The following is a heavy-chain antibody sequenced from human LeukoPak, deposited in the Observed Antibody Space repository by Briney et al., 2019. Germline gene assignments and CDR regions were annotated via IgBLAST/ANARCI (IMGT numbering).Heavy chain of an antibody. Sequence: PGGSLRLSCTASGFTFSGHWIHWVRQPPGMGLVGVSRINERGTDSMYAESVKGRFTISRDNAKNSLYLQMNSLRAEDTAVYYCARVSSKATVRGLITKKNYYYYYMDVWGKGTTVTISS. V-gene: IGHV3-74*03. CDR3: ARVSSKATVRGLITKKNYYYYYMDV. CDR2: INERGTDS. D-gene: IGHD3-10*01. CDR1: GFTFSGHW. J-gene: IGHJ6*03.